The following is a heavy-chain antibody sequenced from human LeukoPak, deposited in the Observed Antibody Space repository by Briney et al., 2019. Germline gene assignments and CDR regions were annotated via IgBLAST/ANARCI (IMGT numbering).Heavy chain of an antibody. CDR2: INDYTGDT. CDR1: GGSFTDYF. D-gene: IGHD2-21*01. J-gene: IGHJ4*02. V-gene: IGHV4-34*01. CDR3: AGDSEALLFDY. Sequence: SETLSLTCTVYGGSFTDYFWTWIRHSPGKGLEWIGEINDYTGDTNYNPSLNSQVSISLEKSKNQFSLELRSVTAADTAVYYCAGDSEALLFDYWGQGTLVTVSS.